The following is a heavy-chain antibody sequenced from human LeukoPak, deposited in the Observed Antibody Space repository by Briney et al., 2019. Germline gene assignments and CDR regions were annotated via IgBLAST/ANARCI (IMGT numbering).Heavy chain of an antibody. V-gene: IGHV1-69*13. Sequence: SVKVSCKASGGTFSSYAISWVRQAPGQGLEWMGGIIPIFGTATYAQKFQGRVTITADESTSTAYMELSSLRSEDTAAYYCARDRGVVVAANWFDPWGQGTLVTVSS. CDR1: GGTFSSYA. CDR2: IIPIFGTA. CDR3: ARDRGVVVAANWFDP. D-gene: IGHD2-15*01. J-gene: IGHJ5*02.